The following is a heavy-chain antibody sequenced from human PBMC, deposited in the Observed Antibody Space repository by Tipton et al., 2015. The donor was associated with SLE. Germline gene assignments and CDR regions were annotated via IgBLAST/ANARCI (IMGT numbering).Heavy chain of an antibody. Sequence: TLSLTCIVSGGSISGNYWSWIRLPPGKGLEWIGYIYYSGGTSYNPSLNSRVTISVDTSRNQFSPKLTSVTAADSAVYYCARYSLTNGRRDHWARGTLVTGSS. V-gene: IGHV4-59*01. CDR3: ARYSLTNGRRDH. J-gene: IGHJ2*01. D-gene: IGHD2-15*01. CDR2: IYYSGGT. CDR1: GGSISGNY.